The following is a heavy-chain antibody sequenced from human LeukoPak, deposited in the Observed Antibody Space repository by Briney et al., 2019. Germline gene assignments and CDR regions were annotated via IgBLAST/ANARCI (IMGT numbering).Heavy chain of an antibody. CDR3: AKGGGSSSWYATYDY. D-gene: IGHD6-13*01. J-gene: IGHJ4*02. CDR2: ISGSGGST. V-gene: IGHV3-23*01. Sequence: PGGSLRLSCAASGFTFSSYAMSWVRQAPGKGLEWASAISGSGGSTYYADSVKGRFTISRDNSKNTLYLQMNSLRAEDTAVYYCAKGGGSSSWYATYDYWGQGTLVTVSS. CDR1: GFTFSSYA.